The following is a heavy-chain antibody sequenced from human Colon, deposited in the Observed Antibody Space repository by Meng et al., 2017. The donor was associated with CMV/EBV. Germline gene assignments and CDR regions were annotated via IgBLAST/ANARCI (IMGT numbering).Heavy chain of an antibody. CDR2: IYSGGST. V-gene: IGHV3-66*02. CDR3: ASLRYGSGSHSPYYFDY. Sequence: GESLKISCAASGFTFSDSYMSWIRQAPGKGLEWVSVIYSGGSTYYADSVKGRFTISRDNSKNTLYLQMNSLRAEDTAVYYCASLRYGSGSHSPYYFDYWGQGTLVTVSS. J-gene: IGHJ4*02. D-gene: IGHD3-10*01. CDR1: GFTFSDSY.